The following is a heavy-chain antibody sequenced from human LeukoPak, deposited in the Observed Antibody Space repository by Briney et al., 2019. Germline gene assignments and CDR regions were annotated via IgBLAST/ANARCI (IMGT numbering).Heavy chain of an antibody. CDR2: IYYSGST. V-gene: IGHV4-59*01. CDR1: GGSISSYY. J-gene: IGHJ3*02. D-gene: IGHD3-22*01. Sequence: SETLSLTCTVSGGSISSYYWSWIRQPPGQGLEWIGYIYYSGSTNYNPSLKSRVTISVDTSKNQFSLKLSSVTAADTAVYYCAGRDSSGYYYLAFDIWGQGTMVTVSS. CDR3: AGRDSSGYYYLAFDI.